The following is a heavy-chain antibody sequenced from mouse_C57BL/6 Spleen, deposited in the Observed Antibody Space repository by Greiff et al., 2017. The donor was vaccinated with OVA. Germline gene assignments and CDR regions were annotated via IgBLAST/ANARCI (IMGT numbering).Heavy chain of an antibody. V-gene: IGHV1-50*01. D-gene: IGHD4-1*01. J-gene: IGHJ3*01. CDR1: GYTFTSYW. Sequence: VKVVESGAELVKPGASVKLSCKASGYTFTSYWMQWVKQRPGQGLEWIGDIDPSDSYTNYNQKFKGKATLTVDTSSSTAYMQLSSLTSEDSAVYYCARKRVNWDWFAYWGQGTLVTVSA. CDR3: ARKRVNWDWFAY. CDR2: IDPSDSYT.